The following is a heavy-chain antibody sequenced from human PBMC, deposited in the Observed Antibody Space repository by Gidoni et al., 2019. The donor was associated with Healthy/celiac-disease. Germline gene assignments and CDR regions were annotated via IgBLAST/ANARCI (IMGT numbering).Heavy chain of an antibody. J-gene: IGHJ6*02. CDR1: GYTFTSYA. CDR2: INAGNGNT. Sequence: QVQLVQSGAEVKKPGASVKASCKASGYTFTSYAMHWVRQAPGQRLEWMGWINAGNGNTKYSQKFQGRVTITRDTSASTAYMELSSLRSEDTAVYYCARGPQQLVRDYSYYYGMDVWGQGTTVTVSS. V-gene: IGHV1-3*01. D-gene: IGHD6-13*01. CDR3: ARGPQQLVRDYSYYYGMDV.